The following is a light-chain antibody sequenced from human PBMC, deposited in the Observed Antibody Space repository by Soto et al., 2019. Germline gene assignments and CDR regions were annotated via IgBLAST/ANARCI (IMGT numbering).Light chain of an antibody. CDR2: EVS. J-gene: IGLJ3*02. CDR1: SSDVGAYNY. Sequence: QSVLTQPASVSGSPGQSITISCTGTSSDVGAYNYVSWYQQHPGKAPKLMIYEVSNRPSGVSNRFSGSKSGNTASLTISGLQAEDEADYYCSSFTSSSTPRVFGGGTK. V-gene: IGLV2-14*01. CDR3: SSFTSSSTPRV.